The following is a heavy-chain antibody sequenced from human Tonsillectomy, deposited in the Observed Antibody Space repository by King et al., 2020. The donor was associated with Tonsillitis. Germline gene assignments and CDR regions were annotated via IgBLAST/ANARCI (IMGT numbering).Heavy chain of an antibody. CDR2: ISYDGSNK. CDR3: ARLYDSYHGMDV. Sequence: ESGGGVVQPGRSLRLSCAASRFTFSNFAMHWVRQAPGKGLEWVAVISYDGSNKFYADSVKSRFTISRDNSNNTLHLQMNSPRTEDTAVYYCARLYDSYHGMDVWGQGTTVTVSS. V-gene: IGHV3-30*04. CDR1: RFTFSNFA. D-gene: IGHD3-22*01. J-gene: IGHJ6*02.